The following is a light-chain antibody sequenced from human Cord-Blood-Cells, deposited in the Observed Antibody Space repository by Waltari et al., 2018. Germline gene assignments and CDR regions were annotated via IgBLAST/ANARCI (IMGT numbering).Light chain of an antibody. J-gene: IGLJ2*01. Sequence: QYALTQTASVSGSPGQSITISCTGTSSDFGGYNYVSWYQQHPGKAPTLMIYDFSNRPSGVSNRFSGSKSGNTASLTISGLQAEDEADYYCSSYTSSSTLEGVFGGGTKLTVL. CDR3: SSYTSSSTLEGV. V-gene: IGLV2-14*01. CDR1: SSDFGGYNY. CDR2: DFS.